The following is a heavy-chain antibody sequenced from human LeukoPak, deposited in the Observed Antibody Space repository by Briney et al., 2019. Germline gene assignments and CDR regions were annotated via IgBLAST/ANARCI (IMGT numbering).Heavy chain of an antibody. V-gene: IGHV1-18*01. D-gene: IGHD6-19*01. CDR3: ARDLGSGWYGGDWDY. CDR2: ISAYNGNT. Sequence: GASVKVSCKASGGTFSSYAISWVRQAPGQGLEWMGWISAYNGNTNNAQKLQGRVTMTTDTSTSTAYMELRSLRSDDTAVYYCARDLGSGWYGGDWDYWGQGTLVTVSS. J-gene: IGHJ4*02. CDR1: GGTFSSYA.